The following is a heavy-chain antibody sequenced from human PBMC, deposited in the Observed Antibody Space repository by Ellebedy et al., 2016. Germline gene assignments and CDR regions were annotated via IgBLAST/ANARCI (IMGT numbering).Heavy chain of an antibody. CDR1: GYSISSGHY. J-gene: IGHJ6*02. CDR3: ARVKLLWFEDPGSDYYYGMDV. CDR2: IYQSGST. D-gene: IGHD3-10*01. Sequence: SETLSLXXTVSGYSISSGHYWGWIRQPPGKGLEWIGSIYQSGSTYYNPSLQSRVTISVDTSKNHFSLKPSSVTPADTAVYHCARVKLLWFEDPGSDYYYGMDVWGQGTTVTVSS. V-gene: IGHV4-38-2*02.